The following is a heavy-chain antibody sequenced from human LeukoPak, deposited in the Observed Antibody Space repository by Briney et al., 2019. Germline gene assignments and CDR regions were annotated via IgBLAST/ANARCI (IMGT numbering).Heavy chain of an antibody. CDR2: MYAGGTT. V-gene: IGHV3-53*01. J-gene: IGHJ5*02. D-gene: IGHD6-19*01. CDR1: GVIVTRNF. Sequence: GGSLRLSCAASGVIVTRNFMSWVRQAPGKGLQWVAIMYAGGTTDYSDSVRGRFHISRDSSNNTLSLQINSLRAEDTAVYYCARGSGSGWPLDRWGQGALVTVSS. CDR3: ARGSGSGWPLDR.